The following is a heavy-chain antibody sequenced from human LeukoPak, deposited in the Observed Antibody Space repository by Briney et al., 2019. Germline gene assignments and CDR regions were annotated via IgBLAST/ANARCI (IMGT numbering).Heavy chain of an antibody. V-gene: IGHV3-23*01. D-gene: IGHD4-17*01. CDR3: AKEPSAYGDYVSLVY. CDR1: GFTLSSYA. Sequence: GCLRLSCAASGFTLSSYAMSWVRQAPGKEMEWVSAISGSGDSTYYADSVKGRFTISRDNSKNTLYLQMNSLRAEDTAVYYCAKEPSAYGDYVSLVYWGQGTIVTHSS. J-gene: IGHJ4*02. CDR2: ISGSGDST.